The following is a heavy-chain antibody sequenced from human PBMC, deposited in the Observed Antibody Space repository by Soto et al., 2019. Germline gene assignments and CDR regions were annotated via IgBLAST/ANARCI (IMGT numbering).Heavy chain of an antibody. CDR3: ARGNFDFWSGYYWYYYGMDV. J-gene: IGHJ6*02. Sequence: SETLSLTCTVSGGSISSSSYYWGWIRQPPGKRLEWIGSIYYSGSTYYNPSLKSRVTISVDTSKNQFSLKLSSVTAAGTAVYYCARGNFDFWSGYYWYYYGMDVWGQGDTVTVSS. V-gene: IGHV4-39*01. D-gene: IGHD3-3*01. CDR2: IYYSGST. CDR1: GGSISSSSYY.